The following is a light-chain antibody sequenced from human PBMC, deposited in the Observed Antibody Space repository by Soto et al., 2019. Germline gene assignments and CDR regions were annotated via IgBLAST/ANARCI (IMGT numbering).Light chain of an antibody. CDR3: QPYNNWPLT. CDR2: DTS. J-gene: IGKJ4*01. V-gene: IGKV3-15*01. Sequence: EVGMRQSPATLSVSTGEGVTPSCRASQGIGDTLAWYQHKPGQTPRPLIYDTSTRATGVPTRFSGSRPGAEFTLTINCLQSEDFAVYYCQPYNNWPLTFGGGTKVDIK. CDR1: QGIGDT.